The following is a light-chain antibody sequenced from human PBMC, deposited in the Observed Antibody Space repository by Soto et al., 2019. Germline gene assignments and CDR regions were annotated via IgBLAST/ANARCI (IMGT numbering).Light chain of an antibody. CDR3: QQYSTFSPYT. J-gene: IGKJ2*01. CDR1: QNINMW. Sequence: DIQMTQSPSTLSASVGDRVTITCRASQNINMWLAWYQQKPGKAPKVLIYDASTLESGVPSRFSGSGSGTEFTLAISSLQPDDFATYYCQQYSTFSPYTFGQGTKVEIK. CDR2: DAS. V-gene: IGKV1-5*01.